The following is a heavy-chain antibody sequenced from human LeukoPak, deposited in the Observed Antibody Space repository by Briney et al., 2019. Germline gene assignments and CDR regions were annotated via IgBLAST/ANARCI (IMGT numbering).Heavy chain of an antibody. D-gene: IGHD4-17*01. CDR3: ASSRLMTTATLFDY. J-gene: IGHJ4*02. V-gene: IGHV4-30-2*02. CDR1: GGSVSSGGYY. Sequence: PSQTLSLTCTVSGGSVSSGGYYWSWIRQPPGKGLEWIGYIYHSGSTYYNPSLKSRVTISVDTSKNQFSLKLSSVTAADTAVYYCASSRLMTTATLFDYWGQGTLVTVSS. CDR2: IYHSGST.